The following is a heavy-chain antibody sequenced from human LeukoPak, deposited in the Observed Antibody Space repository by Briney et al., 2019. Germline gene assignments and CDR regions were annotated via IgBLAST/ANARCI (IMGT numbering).Heavy chain of an antibody. CDR1: GFTFSSFS. CDR3: ARGVYIVEGGYDGTLWY. Sequence: GGSLRLSCAASGFTFSSFSMNWVRQAPGKGLEWVSSISSSASYIYYADSVKGRFTISRDNAKNSLYLQMNSLRAEDTAVYYCARGVYIVEGGYDGTLWYWGQGTLVTVSS. CDR2: ISSSASYI. D-gene: IGHD5-12*01. J-gene: IGHJ4*02. V-gene: IGHV3-21*01.